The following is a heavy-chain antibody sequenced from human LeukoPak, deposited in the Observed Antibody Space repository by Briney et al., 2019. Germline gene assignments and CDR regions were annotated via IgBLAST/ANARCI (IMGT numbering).Heavy chain of an antibody. CDR1: GGTFSSYA. J-gene: IGHJ3*02. D-gene: IGHD3-10*01. CDR2: IIPILGIA. CDR3: AKFTGSGSYYNDAFDI. Sequence: SVKVSCKASGGTFSSYAISWVRQAPGQGLEWMGRIIPILGIANYVQKFQGRVTITADKSMSTAYMELSSLRSEDTAVYYCAKFTGSGSYYNDAFDIWGQGTMVTVSS. V-gene: IGHV1-69*04.